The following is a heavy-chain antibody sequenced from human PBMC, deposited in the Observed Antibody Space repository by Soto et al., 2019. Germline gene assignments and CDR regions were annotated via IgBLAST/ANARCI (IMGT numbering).Heavy chain of an antibody. V-gene: IGHV5-51*01. Sequence: GESLKISCKGSGYSFTSYWIGWVRQMAGKGLEWMGIIYPGDSDTRYSPSFQGQVTISVDKSISTAYLQWSSLKASDTAMYYCARRVGATYYYYYGMDVWGQGTTVTVSS. D-gene: IGHD1-26*01. CDR3: ARRVGATYYYYYGMDV. J-gene: IGHJ6*02. CDR2: IYPGDSDT. CDR1: GYSFTSYW.